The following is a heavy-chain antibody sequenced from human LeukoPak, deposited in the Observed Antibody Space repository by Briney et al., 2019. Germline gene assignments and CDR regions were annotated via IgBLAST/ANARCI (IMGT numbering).Heavy chain of an antibody. V-gene: IGHV4-38-2*01. D-gene: IGHD2-8*01. J-gene: IGHJ4*02. CDR1: GYSISSGYY. CDR3: ARLMGY. CDR2: IYHSGST. Sequence: PSETLSLTCAVSGYSISSGYYWGWIRQPPGKGLEWIGSIYHSGSTYYNPSLKSRVTTSVDTSKNQFSLQLSSVTAADTAVYYCARLMGYWGQGTLVTVSS.